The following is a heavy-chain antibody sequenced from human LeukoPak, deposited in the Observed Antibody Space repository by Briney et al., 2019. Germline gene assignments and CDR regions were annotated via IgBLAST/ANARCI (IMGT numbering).Heavy chain of an antibody. Sequence: VKXSXXAXGGTFSSYAISWVRQAPGQGLEWMGGIIPIFGTANYAQKFQGRVTITADKSTRTAYMEMSSLRCEDTAVYDCARIAGTMVGYFDYWGQGTLVTISS. CDR1: GGTFSSYA. D-gene: IGHD3-10*01. CDR2: IIPIFGTA. J-gene: IGHJ4*02. CDR3: ARIAGTMVGYFDY. V-gene: IGHV1-69*06.